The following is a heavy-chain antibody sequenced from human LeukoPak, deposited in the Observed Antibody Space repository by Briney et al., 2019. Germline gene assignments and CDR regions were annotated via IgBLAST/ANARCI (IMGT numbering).Heavy chain of an antibody. CDR3: ARDSYGSGIYYKPPGDY. D-gene: IGHD3-10*01. Sequence: ASVKVSCKAARYTFTSYGISWVRQAPGQGLEWRGWISAYNGNTNYAQKLQGRVTMTTDTSTSTAYMDLRSLRSDDTAVHYCARDSYGSGIYYKPPGDYWGQGTLVTVSS. J-gene: IGHJ4*02. CDR1: RYTFTSYG. CDR2: ISAYNGNT. V-gene: IGHV1-18*01.